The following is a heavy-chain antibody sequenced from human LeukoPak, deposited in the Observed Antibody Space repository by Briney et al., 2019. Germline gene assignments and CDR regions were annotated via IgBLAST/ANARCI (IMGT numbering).Heavy chain of an antibody. Sequence: ASVKVSCKAPGYTFTGYYMHWVRQAPGQGLEWMGWINPNSGGTNYAQKFQGRVTMTRDTSISTAYMELSRLRSDDTAVYYCARDLNSYGRGLVDYWGQGTLVTVSS. CDR1: GYTFTGYY. CDR2: INPNSGGT. V-gene: IGHV1-2*02. D-gene: IGHD5-18*01. J-gene: IGHJ4*02. CDR3: ARDLNSYGRGLVDY.